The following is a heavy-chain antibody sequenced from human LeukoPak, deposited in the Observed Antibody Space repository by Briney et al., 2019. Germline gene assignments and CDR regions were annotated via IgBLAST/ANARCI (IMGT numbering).Heavy chain of an antibody. V-gene: IGHV3-30*03. D-gene: IGHD5-24*01. CDR2: ISYDGSNK. Sequence: SGGSLRLSCAASGFTFSSYGMHWVRQAPGKGLEWVAVISYDGSNKYYADSVKGRFTISRDNAKNTLYLQMNSLRAEDTAVYYCARNGGYNTFDYWGQGTLVTVSS. CDR1: GFTFSSYG. J-gene: IGHJ4*02. CDR3: ARNGGYNTFDY.